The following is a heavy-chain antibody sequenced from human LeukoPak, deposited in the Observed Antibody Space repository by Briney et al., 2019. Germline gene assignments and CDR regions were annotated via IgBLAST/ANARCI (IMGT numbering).Heavy chain of an antibody. Sequence: GGSLRLSCAASGFTFSDYWMHWVRRGPGEGLVWVSGVHGDGNTINYADSVKGRFTISRDDAKNTLYLQMNSLRAEDTAVYYCARVASSVDDYWGQGTLVTVSS. V-gene: IGHV3-74*01. J-gene: IGHJ4*02. CDR3: ARVASSVDDY. CDR2: VHGDGNTI. D-gene: IGHD6-19*01. CDR1: GFTFSDYW.